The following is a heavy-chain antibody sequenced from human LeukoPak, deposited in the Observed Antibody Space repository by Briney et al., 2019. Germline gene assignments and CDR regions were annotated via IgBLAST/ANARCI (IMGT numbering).Heavy chain of an antibody. Sequence: PSETLSLTCAVSGGSISSGGYSWSWIRQPPGKGLEWIGYIYHSGSTYYNPSLKSRVTISVDRSKNQFSLKLSSVTAADTAVYYCASSHDYGDPNWFDSWGQGTLVTVSS. CDR2: IYHSGST. D-gene: IGHD4-17*01. J-gene: IGHJ5*01. CDR1: GGSISSGGYS. CDR3: ASSHDYGDPNWFDS. V-gene: IGHV4-30-2*01.